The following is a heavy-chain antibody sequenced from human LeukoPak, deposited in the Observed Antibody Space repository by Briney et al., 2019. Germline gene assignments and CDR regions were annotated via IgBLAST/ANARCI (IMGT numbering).Heavy chain of an antibody. V-gene: IGHV3-48*03. CDR3: AEDQGISWAGNAFDI. CDR1: GFTFSSYE. J-gene: IGHJ3*02. Sequence: GGSLRLSCAASGFTFSSYEMNWVRQAPGKGLEWVSYISSSGSTIYYADSVKGRFTISRDNAKNSLYLQMNSLRAEDTAVYYCAEDQGISWAGNAFDIWGQGTMITVSS. CDR2: ISSSGSTI. D-gene: IGHD6-19*01.